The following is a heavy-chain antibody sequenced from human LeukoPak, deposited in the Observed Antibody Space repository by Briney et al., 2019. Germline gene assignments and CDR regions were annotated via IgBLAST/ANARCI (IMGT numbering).Heavy chain of an antibody. CDR3: ARGDSYGSLIRRVFMSSRVDP. V-gene: IGHV1-2*02. D-gene: IGHD5-18*01. CDR2: INPNSGGT. Sequence: ASVKVSCKASGYTFTDYYIHWVRQAPGQGLEWMGWINPNSGGTNYAQKFQGRVTMTRDTSISTAYMELSRLRSDDTAVYYCARGDSYGSLIRRVFMSSRVDPWGQGTLVTVSS. J-gene: IGHJ5*02. CDR1: GYTFTDYY.